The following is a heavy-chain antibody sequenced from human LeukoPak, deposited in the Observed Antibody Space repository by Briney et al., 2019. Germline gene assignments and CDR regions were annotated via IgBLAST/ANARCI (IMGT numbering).Heavy chain of an antibody. CDR2: INHSGST. CDR1: GGSFSGYY. CDR3: ARVLVQGNGYSGYDEPFDY. J-gene: IGHJ4*02. Sequence: SETLSLPCAVYGGSFSGYYWSWIRQPPGKGLEWIGEINHSGSTNYNPSLKSRVTISVDTSKNQFSLKLSSVTAADTAVYYCARVLVQGNGYSGYDEPFDYWGQGTLVTVSS. V-gene: IGHV4-34*01. D-gene: IGHD5-12*01.